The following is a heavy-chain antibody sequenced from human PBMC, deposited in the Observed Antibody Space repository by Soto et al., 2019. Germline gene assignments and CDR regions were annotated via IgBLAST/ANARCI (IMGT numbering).Heavy chain of an antibody. CDR2: INHSGST. J-gene: IGHJ6*02. V-gene: IGHV4-34*01. Sequence: SETLSLTCAVYGGSFSGYYWSWIRQPPGKGLEWIGEINHSGSTNYNPSLKSRVTISVDTSKNQFSLKLSSVTAADTAVYYCARETTMVRGVIITFNYGMDVWGQGTTVTVSS. D-gene: IGHD3-10*01. CDR3: ARETTMVRGVIITFNYGMDV. CDR1: GGSFSGYY.